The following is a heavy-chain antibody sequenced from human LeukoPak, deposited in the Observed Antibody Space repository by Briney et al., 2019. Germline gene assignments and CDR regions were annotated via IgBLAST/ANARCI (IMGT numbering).Heavy chain of an antibody. CDR2: ISSSSSYI. D-gene: IGHD6-13*01. CDR3: ARDRESSSWFDY. Sequence: GGSLRLSCAASGFTFNSYWMHWVRQAPGKGLEWVSSISSSSSYIYYADSVKGRFTISRDNAKNSLYLQMNSLRAEDTAVYYCARDRESSSWFDYWGQGTLVTVSS. J-gene: IGHJ4*02. V-gene: IGHV3-21*01. CDR1: GFTFNSYW.